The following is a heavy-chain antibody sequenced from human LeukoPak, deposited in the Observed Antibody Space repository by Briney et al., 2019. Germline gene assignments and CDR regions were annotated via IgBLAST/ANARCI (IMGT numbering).Heavy chain of an antibody. V-gene: IGHV1-8*01. Sequence: ASVKVSCKASGYTFTSYDINWVRQATGQGLEWMGWMNPSSGNTGYAQKFQGRVTMTRNTSISTAYMELSSLRSEDTAVYYCARGPAKKQWLVRGRLYNWFDPWGQGTLVTVSS. CDR1: GYTFTSYD. CDR2: MNPSSGNT. CDR3: ARGPAKKQWLVRGRLYNWFDP. D-gene: IGHD6-19*01. J-gene: IGHJ5*02.